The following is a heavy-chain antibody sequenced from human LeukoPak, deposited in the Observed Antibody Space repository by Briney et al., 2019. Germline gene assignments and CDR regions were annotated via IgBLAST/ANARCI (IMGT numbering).Heavy chain of an antibody. D-gene: IGHD3-3*01. J-gene: IGHJ4*02. CDR1: GYTFTGYY. V-gene: IGHV1-2*02. CDR2: INPNSGGT. Sequence: ASVKVSCKASGYTFTGYYMHWVRQAPGQGLEWMGWINPNSGGTNYAQKFQGRVTMTRDTSIGTAYMELSRLRSDDTAVYYCARTPYDFWSGYYLYYWGQGTLVTVSS. CDR3: ARTPYDFWSGYYLYY.